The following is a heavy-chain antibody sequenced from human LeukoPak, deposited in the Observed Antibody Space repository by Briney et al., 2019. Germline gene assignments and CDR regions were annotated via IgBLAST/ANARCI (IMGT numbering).Heavy chain of an antibody. D-gene: IGHD2-2*02. J-gene: IGHJ6*02. Sequence: SVKVSCKACGGWFSSYAMSWVGQAPGHGLEWLGGIIPIFGTANYAQKFQVRVTTTADESTSTAYMELSSLRSEDTAVYYCARRTDIVVVPAAIPYCCYGMDGWGQGTTVTVSS. CDR2: IIPIFGTA. V-gene: IGHV1-69*13. CDR1: GGWFSSYA. CDR3: ARRTDIVVVPAAIPYCCYGMDG.